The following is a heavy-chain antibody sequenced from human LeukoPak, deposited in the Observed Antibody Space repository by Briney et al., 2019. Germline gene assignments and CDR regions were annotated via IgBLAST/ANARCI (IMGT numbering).Heavy chain of an antibody. Sequence: SETLSLTCTVSGGSISSYYWSWIRQPPGKGLEWIGYIYYSGSTNYNPSLKSRVTISVDTSKNQFSLKLSSVTAADTAVYYCARHPEGGSSTPEYFQHWGQGTLVTVSS. CDR1: GGSISSYY. J-gene: IGHJ1*01. V-gene: IGHV4-59*08. CDR2: IYYSGST. D-gene: IGHD6-13*01. CDR3: ARHPEGGSSTPEYFQH.